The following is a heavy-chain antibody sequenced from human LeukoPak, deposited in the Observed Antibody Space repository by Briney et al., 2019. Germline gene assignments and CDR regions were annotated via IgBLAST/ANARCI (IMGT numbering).Heavy chain of an antibody. V-gene: IGHV3-21*01. J-gene: IGHJ6*03. CDR2: ISSSSSYI. D-gene: IGHD1-1*01. CDR1: GSTFSSYS. Sequence: GGSLRLSCAASGSTFSSYSMNWVRQAPGKGLEWVSSISSSSSYIYYADSVKGRFTISRDNAKNTLYLQMNSLRAEDTAVYYCARGGWNDVRDYYYYYMDVWGKGTTVTVSS. CDR3: ARGGWNDVRDYYYYYMDV.